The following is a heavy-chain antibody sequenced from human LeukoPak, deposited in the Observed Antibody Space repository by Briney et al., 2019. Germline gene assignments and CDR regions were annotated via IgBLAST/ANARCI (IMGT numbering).Heavy chain of an antibody. Sequence: SETLSLTCAVYGESLSDYYWSWIRQSPGQGLEWIGEINHSGGTNYNPSLKSRVTTSVDTSKNQFSLKLKSVTAADTAVYYCARARGAALRWFDPWGQGTLVTVSS. V-gene: IGHV4-34*01. D-gene: IGHD1-26*01. J-gene: IGHJ5*02. CDR1: GESLSDYY. CDR3: ARARGAALRWFDP. CDR2: INHSGGT.